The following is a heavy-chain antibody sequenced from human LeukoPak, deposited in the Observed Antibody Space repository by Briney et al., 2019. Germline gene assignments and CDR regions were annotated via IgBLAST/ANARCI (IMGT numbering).Heavy chain of an antibody. J-gene: IGHJ5*02. V-gene: IGHV3-48*01. CDR1: GFSLSAYN. Sequence: GGSLRLSCEGSGFSLSAYNMNWVRQAPGEGLESVSYISSSSATIFYADSVKGRFTISRDNSKNTLYLQMNSLRAEDTAVYYCAKERPQRLRFLEWFNIGGTWGQGTLVTVSS. CDR2: ISSSSATI. CDR3: AKERPQRLRFLEWFNIGGT. D-gene: IGHD3-3*01.